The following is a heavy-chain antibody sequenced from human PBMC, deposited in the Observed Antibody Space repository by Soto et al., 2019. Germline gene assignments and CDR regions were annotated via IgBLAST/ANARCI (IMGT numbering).Heavy chain of an antibody. V-gene: IGHV4-31*03. CDR1: GGSISSGGYY. CDR2: IYYSGST. J-gene: IGHJ4*02. CDR3: AKGPSPPAPPAGLAY. Sequence: PSETLSLTCTVSGGSISSGGYYWSWIRQHPGKGLEWIGYIYYSGSTYYNPSLKSRVTISVDTSKNQFSLKLSSVTAADTAVYYWAKGPSPPAPPAGLAYGGQETLVPVAS. D-gene: IGHD2-2*01.